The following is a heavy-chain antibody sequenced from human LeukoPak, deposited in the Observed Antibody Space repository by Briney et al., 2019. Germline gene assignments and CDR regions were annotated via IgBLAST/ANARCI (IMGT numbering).Heavy chain of an antibody. CDR3: ARYRYCSSTSCYPNWFDP. V-gene: IGHV3-21*01. CDR1: GFTFSSYS. J-gene: IGHJ5*02. D-gene: IGHD2-2*01. Sequence: RLSCAASGFTFSSYSMNWVRQAPGKGLEWVSSISSSSRYIYYADSVKGRFTISRDNAKNSLYLQMNSLRAEDTAVYYCARYRYCSSTSCYPNWFDPWGQGTLVTVSS. CDR2: ISSSSRYI.